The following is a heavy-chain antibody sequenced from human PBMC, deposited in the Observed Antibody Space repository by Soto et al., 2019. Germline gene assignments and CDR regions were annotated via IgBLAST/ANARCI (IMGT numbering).Heavy chain of an antibody. CDR3: AGNGCSSTSCYGYYYYYGMDV. D-gene: IGHD2-2*01. Sequence: KTSETLSLTCTVSGGSISSSSYYWGWIRQPPGKGLGWIGSIYYSGSTYYNPSLKSRVTISVDTSKNQFSLKLSSVTAADTAVYYCAGNGCSSTSCYGYYYYYGMDVWGQGTTVTVSS. CDR2: IYYSGST. CDR1: GGSISSSSYY. V-gene: IGHV4-39*01. J-gene: IGHJ6*02.